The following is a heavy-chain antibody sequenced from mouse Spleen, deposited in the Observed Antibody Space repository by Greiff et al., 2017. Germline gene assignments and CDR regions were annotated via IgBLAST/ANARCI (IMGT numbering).Heavy chain of an antibody. CDR3: ARHSYYSYENWFAY. CDR2: ISSGGGNT. D-gene: IGHD2-12*01. CDR1: GFTFSSYT. Sequence: EVMLVESGGGLVKPGGSLKLSCAASGFTFSSYTMSWVRQTPAKRLEWVATISSGGGNTYYPDSVKGRFTISRDNARNTLYLQMSSLRSEDTAMYYCARHSYYSYENWFAYWGQGTLVTVSA. V-gene: IGHV5-9*01. J-gene: IGHJ3*01.